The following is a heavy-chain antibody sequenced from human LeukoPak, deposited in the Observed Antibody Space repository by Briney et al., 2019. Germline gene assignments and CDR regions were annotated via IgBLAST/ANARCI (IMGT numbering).Heavy chain of an antibody. V-gene: IGHV3-7*01. J-gene: IGHJ6*03. D-gene: IGHD2-2*01. Sequence: QSGGSLRLSCAASGFTFSSYWMSWVRQAPGKGLEWVANIKQDGSEEYYVDSVKGRFTISRDNAKNSLYLQMNSLRAEDTAVYYCAREPPWVCSSTSCYPYYYMDVWGKGTTVTVSS. CDR3: AREPPWVCSSTSCYPYYYMDV. CDR1: GFTFSSYW. CDR2: IKQDGSEE.